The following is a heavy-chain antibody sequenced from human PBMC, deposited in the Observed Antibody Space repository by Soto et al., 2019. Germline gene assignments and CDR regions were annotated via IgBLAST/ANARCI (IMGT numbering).Heavy chain of an antibody. J-gene: IGHJ4*02. CDR1: GGTFSSYA. CDR3: ARVSHYYDSSGTFDY. Sequence: SVKVSCKASGGTFSSYAISWVRQAPGQGLEWMGGIIPIFGTANYAQKFQGRVTITADESTSTAYMELSSLRSEDTAVYYCARVSHYYDSSGTFDYWGQGTLVTVSS. D-gene: IGHD3-22*01. CDR2: IIPIFGTA. V-gene: IGHV1-69*13.